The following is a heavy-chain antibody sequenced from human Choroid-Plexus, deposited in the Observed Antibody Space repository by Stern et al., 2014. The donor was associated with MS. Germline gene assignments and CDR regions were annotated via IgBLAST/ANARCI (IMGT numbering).Heavy chain of an antibody. V-gene: IGHV3-30*18. CDR1: GFTFGSCA. J-gene: IGHJ5*02. CDR2: VSNDVSNK. CDR3: AKDRQYLTYFFDH. Sequence: VQLVESGGGVVQPGRPLRLSCVASGFTFGSCAMHWVRQAPGKGLEWVAGVSNDVSNKYYADSVKGRFTISRDNSQNTLYMQMSSLRPEDTAVYYCAKDRQYLTYFFDHWGQGSLVTVSS. D-gene: IGHD2/OR15-2a*01.